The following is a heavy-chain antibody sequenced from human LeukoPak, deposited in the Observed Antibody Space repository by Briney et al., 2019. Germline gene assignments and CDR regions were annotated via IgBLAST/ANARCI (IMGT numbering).Heavy chain of an antibody. J-gene: IGHJ3*02. D-gene: IGHD3-22*01. CDR2: IYTSGST. V-gene: IGHV4-4*07. CDR1: GGSISSYH. CDR3: ARDVYKYDSSGSRAFDI. Sequence: SETLSLTCTVSGGSISSYHWSWIRQPAGKGLEWIGRIYTSGSTSYNPSLKRRVTISVDTSKNQFSLKLSSVTAADTAVYYCARDVYKYDSSGSRAFDIWGQGTMVTVSS.